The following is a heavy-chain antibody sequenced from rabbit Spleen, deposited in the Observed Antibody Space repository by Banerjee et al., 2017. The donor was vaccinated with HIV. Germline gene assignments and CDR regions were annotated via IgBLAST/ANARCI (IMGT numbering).Heavy chain of an antibody. D-gene: IGHD2-1*01. V-gene: IGHV1S40*01. CDR2: IYTGNSKT. CDR3: ARDAGRGDYSEKGYFNL. CDR1: GFSFSSGYD. J-gene: IGHJ4*01. Sequence: QQLVESGGGLVKPGASLTLTCKASGFSFSSGYDMCWVRQAPGKGLEWIACIYTGNSKTYYASWAKGRFTISKTSSTTVTLQMTSLTVADTATYFCARDAGRGDYSEKGYFNLWGPGTLVTVS.